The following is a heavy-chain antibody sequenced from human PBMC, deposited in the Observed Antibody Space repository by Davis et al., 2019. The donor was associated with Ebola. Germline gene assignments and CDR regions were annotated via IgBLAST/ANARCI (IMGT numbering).Heavy chain of an antibody. V-gene: IGHV1-18*04. CDR1: GYTFTGYY. CDR2: ISAYNGNT. Sequence: ASVKVSCKASGYTFTGYYMHWVRQAPGQGLEWMGWISAYNGNTNYAQKLQGRVTMTTDTSTSTAYMELRSLRSDDTAVYYCARRRGYDAFDYWGQGTLVTVSS. CDR3: ARRRGYDAFDY. D-gene: IGHD5-12*01. J-gene: IGHJ4*02.